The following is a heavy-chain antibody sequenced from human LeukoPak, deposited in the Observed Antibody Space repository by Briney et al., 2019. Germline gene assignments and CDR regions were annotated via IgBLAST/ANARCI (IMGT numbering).Heavy chain of an antibody. J-gene: IGHJ4*02. CDR3: ARERDANYYDSSGYYSIRDY. D-gene: IGHD3-22*01. CDR1: GFTFSDYY. V-gene: IGHV3-11*04. Sequence: GGSLRLSCAASGFTFSDYYMSWIRQAPGKGLEWVSYISSSGSTIYYADSVKGRFTISRDNAKNSLYLQMNSLRAEDTAVYYCARERDANYYDSSGYYSIRDYWGQGALVTVSS. CDR2: ISSSGSTI.